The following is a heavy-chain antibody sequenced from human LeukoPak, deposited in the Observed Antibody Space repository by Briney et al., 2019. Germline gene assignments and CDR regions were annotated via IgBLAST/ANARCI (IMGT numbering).Heavy chain of an antibody. V-gene: IGHV1-46*01. CDR1: GYTFTSYY. J-gene: IGHJ4*02. Sequence: GASVKVSCKASGYTFTSYYMHWVRQAPGQGLKWMGIINPSGGSTSYTQKFQGRVTMTRDMSTSTVYMELSSLRSEDTAVYYCARDRRVGGRRTLDYWGQGTLVTVSS. CDR2: INPSGGST. CDR3: ARDRRVGGRRTLDY. D-gene: IGHD2-15*01.